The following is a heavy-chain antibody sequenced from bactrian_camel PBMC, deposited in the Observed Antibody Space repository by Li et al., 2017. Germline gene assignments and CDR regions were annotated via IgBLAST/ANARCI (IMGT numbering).Heavy chain of an antibody. Sequence: HVQLVESGGGSVQPGGSLRLSCTVTGFTFEDVHAAWYRQAPGRRCELVSAFYRDGDTYYSRSVKGRFTISRDNDKRRVYLQMESLRPEDSADYFCATNPPRQPRDDDEPSCDEYREWGQGTQVTVS. D-gene: IGHD4*01. V-gene: IGHV3S53*01. CDR1: GFTFEDVH. J-gene: IGHJ4*01. CDR2: FYRDGDT. CDR3: ATNPPRQPRDDDEPSCDEYRE.